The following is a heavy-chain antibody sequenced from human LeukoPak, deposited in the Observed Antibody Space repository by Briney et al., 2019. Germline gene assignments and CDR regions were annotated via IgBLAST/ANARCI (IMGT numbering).Heavy chain of an antibody. J-gene: IGHJ5*02. D-gene: IGHD3-22*01. CDR1: GYSFTSYC. V-gene: IGHV5-51*01. Sequence: GESLKTSCKGSGYSFTSYCIGWVRQMPRKGLEWMGIIYPGDSDTRYSTSFQGQVTISADKSISTAYLQWSNLKASDTAMYYCAIYDSSGSIDPWGQGTLVTVSS. CDR2: IYPGDSDT. CDR3: AIYDSSGSIDP.